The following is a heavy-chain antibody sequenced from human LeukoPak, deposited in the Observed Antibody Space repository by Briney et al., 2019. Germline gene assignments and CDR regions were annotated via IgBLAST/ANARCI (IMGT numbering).Heavy chain of an antibody. CDR1: GYTFTSYG. CDR2: ISSFNDDT. V-gene: IGHV1-18*01. J-gene: IGHJ4*02. Sequence: GASVKVSCKASGYTFTSYGISWVRQAPGQGLEWMGWISSFNDDTNYTQKLQGRVTMTTDTSTNTAYMELRSLRSDDTAVYYCARDLQYSYGWTDYWGQGTLVTVSS. D-gene: IGHD5-18*01. CDR3: ARDLQYSYGWTDY.